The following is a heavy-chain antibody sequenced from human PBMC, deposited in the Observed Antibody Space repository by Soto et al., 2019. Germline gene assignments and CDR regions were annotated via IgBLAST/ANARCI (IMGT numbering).Heavy chain of an antibody. V-gene: IGHV4-30-4*01. CDR3: ARVDGSGYQPFDY. CDR1: GGSISSGDYY. D-gene: IGHD3-22*01. Sequence: SETLSLTCTVSGGSISSGDYYWSWIRQPPGKGLEWIGYIYYSGSTYYNPSLKSRVTISVDTSKNQFSLKLSSVTAADTAVYYCARVDGSGYQPFDYWGQGTLVTVSS. J-gene: IGHJ4*02. CDR2: IYYSGST.